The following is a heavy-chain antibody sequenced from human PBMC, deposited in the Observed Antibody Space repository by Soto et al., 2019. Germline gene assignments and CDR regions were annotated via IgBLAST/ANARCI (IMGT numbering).Heavy chain of an antibody. V-gene: IGHV4-59*08. J-gene: IGHJ3*02. CDR3: ARMYGEAFDI. CDR2: IYYSGST. CDR1: GCSISSYY. D-gene: IGHD2-8*01. Sequence: SETLSLTCTVSGCSISSYYWSWIRQPPGKGLEWIGYIYYSGSTNYNPSLKSRVTISVDTSKNQFSLKLSSVTAADTAVYYCARMYGEAFDIWGQGTMVT.